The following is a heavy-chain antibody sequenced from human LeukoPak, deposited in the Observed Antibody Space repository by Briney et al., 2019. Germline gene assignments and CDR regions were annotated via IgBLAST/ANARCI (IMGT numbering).Heavy chain of an antibody. CDR2: INSDGRST. V-gene: IGHV3-74*01. D-gene: IGHD6-19*01. CDR1: GFTFSSYW. CDR3: ARGADSGYSSDS. J-gene: IGHJ4*02. Sequence: PSGGSLSLSCAASGFTFSSYWMHWVRQAPGKGLMWVSRINSDGRSTNYQDPVKGRITISRDNAKDTLYLQMNSLNAEGPALYYCARGADSGYSSDSWGQGTLVSVSS.